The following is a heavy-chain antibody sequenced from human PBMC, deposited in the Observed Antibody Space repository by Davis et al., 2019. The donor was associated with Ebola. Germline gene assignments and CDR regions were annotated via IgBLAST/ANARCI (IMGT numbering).Heavy chain of an antibody. Sequence: PSETLSPTCAISGDSVSSGGWNWIRQSPSRGLEWLGRTYYSSKWYHDYAVSVKSRITINPDTSKNQFSLQLNSVTPQDAAVYYCARGWLRTGFDSWGQGTLVTVSS. D-gene: IGHD3/OR15-3a*01. CDR3: ARGWLRTGFDS. CDR1: GDSVSSGG. CDR2: TYYSSKWYH. V-gene: IGHV6-1*01. J-gene: IGHJ4*02.